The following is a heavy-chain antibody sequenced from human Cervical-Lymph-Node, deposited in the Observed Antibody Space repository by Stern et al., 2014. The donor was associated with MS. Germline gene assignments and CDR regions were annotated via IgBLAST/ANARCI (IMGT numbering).Heavy chain of an antibody. V-gene: IGHV5-51*01. CDR3: ARQRYFDY. J-gene: IGHJ4*02. CDR2: IFPGGCDI. Sequence: VQLVQSGPEVKRPGESLKISCQASGYTFTSYWIGWVRQMPGKGLEWIAIIFPGGCDIRYSPSFQGQVTISADKSSSTAYLQWTNLKASDTAIYYCARQRYFDYWGQGTLVTVSS. CDR1: GYTFTSYW.